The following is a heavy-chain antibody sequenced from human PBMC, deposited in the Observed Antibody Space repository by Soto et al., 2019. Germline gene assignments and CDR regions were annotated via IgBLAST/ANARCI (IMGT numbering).Heavy chain of an antibody. CDR3: ARLSGLDFWSGYPQDFDY. V-gene: IGHV4-59*08. CDR2: IYYSGST. Sequence: SQTLSLTCTVSGGSISSYYWSWIRQPPGKGLEWIGYIYYSGSTNYNPSLKSRVTISVDTSKNQFSLKLSSVTAADTAVYYCARLSGLDFWSGYPQDFDYWGQGTLVTVSS. CDR1: GGSISSYY. D-gene: IGHD3-3*01. J-gene: IGHJ4*02.